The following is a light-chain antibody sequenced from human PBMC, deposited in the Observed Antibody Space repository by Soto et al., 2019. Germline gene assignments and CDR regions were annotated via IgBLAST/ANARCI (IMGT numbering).Light chain of an antibody. V-gene: IGLV2-14*01. CDR1: SSDVGGYNY. CDR3: SSYTSSSTLVV. J-gene: IGLJ2*01. CDR2: DVS. Sequence: QSALTQPASVSGSPGQSITISCTGTSSDVGGYNYVSWYQQHPGKAPKLMIYDVSNRPSGVSNRFSGSKSGNTASLTISGLQAEDEAEYYCSSYTSSSTLVVFGGGTKRTVL.